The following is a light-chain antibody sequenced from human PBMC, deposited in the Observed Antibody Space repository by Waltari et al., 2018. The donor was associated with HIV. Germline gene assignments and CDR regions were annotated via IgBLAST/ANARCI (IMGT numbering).Light chain of an antibody. Sequence: QSVLTQPPSASGTPGQRVTISCSGRRSNIGNNFIYWYQQFPGTAHKLLIYRNDQRPSGVPDRFSGSKSGTSASLAISGLRSEDEADYYCATWDDSLSGWVFGGGTKLTVL. V-gene: IGLV1-47*01. CDR1: RSNIGNNF. CDR3: ATWDDSLSGWV. CDR2: RND. J-gene: IGLJ3*02.